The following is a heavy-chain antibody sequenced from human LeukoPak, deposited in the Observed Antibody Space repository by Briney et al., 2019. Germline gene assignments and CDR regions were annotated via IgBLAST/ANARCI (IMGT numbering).Heavy chain of an antibody. Sequence: ASVTVSCKASGYTFPGYYMHWVGQAPGQAREGMGLINPNSGGTNYAQKFQGRVTMTRDTSISTAYMELSRLRSDDTAVYYWAREWGGVVLAYWGQGTLVTVSS. J-gene: IGHJ4*02. CDR2: INPNSGGT. CDR3: AREWGGVVLAY. CDR1: GYTFPGYY. V-gene: IGHV1-2*02. D-gene: IGHD3-16*01.